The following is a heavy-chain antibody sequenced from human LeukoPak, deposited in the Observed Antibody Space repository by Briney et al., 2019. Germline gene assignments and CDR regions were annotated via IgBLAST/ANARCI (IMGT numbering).Heavy chain of an antibody. J-gene: IGHJ4*02. CDR3: ARSVDY. V-gene: IGHV3-53*01. Sequence: GGSLRLSCAASGFTVSSNYMSWVRQAPGKGLEWISIIYTGGTTYYADSVKGRFTISRDTSKNTLYLQMNGLRVEDTAVYYCARSVDYWGQGTLVIVSS. CDR2: IYTGGTT. CDR1: GFTVSSNY.